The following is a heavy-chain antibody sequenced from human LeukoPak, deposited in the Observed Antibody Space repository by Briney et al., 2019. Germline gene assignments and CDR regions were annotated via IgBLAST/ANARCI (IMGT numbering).Heavy chain of an antibody. CDR3: ARDIVVAGVFEY. J-gene: IGHJ4*02. V-gene: IGHV3-7*01. D-gene: IGHD6-19*01. CDR2: IKQDESEK. CDR1: GFTFSTYW. Sequence: GGSLRLSCAASGFTFSTYWMAWVRQAPGKGPEWVANIKQDESEKYYVESVKGRFTISRDNAKNSLFLQMNSLRAEDTAVYYCARDIVVAGVFEYWGQGTLATVSS.